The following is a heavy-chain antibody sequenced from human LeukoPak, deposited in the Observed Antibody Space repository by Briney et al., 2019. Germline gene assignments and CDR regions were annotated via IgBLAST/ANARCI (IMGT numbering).Heavy chain of an antibody. CDR3: ARQGGSNSPYYYYYMDA. V-gene: IGHV4-38-2*01. D-gene: IGHD6-13*01. CDR1: GYSISSGYY. Sequence: PSETLSLTCAVSGYSISSGYYWGWFRQPPGKGPEWIGCIYHSGTTYYNPSLKSRVTISVDTSKNQFSLMISSVTAADTAVYYCARQGGSNSPYYYYYMDAWGKGTTVTVSS. CDR2: IYHSGTT. J-gene: IGHJ6*03.